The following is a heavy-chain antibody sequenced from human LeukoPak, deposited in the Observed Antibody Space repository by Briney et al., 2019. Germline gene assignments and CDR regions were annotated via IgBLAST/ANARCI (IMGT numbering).Heavy chain of an antibody. CDR2: INHSGST. J-gene: IGHJ4*02. CDR1: GGSFSGYY. V-gene: IGHV4-34*01. Sequence: PSETLSLTCAVYGGSFSGYYWSWIRQPPGKGLEWIWEINHSGSTNYNPSLKSRVTISVDTSKNQFSLKLSSVTAADTAVYYCARGHLGYCSSTSCYGYYFDYWGQGTLVTVSS. D-gene: IGHD2-2*01. CDR3: ARGHLGYCSSTSCYGYYFDY.